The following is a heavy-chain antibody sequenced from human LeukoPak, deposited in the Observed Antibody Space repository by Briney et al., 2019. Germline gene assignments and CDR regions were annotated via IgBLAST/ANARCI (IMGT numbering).Heavy chain of an antibody. CDR2: IYSGGST. CDR1: GLTVSGNH. CDR3: TRGPYSSGWYPSAFDI. Sequence: GGSLRLSCAASGLTVSGNHMSWVRQAPGKGLEWVSVIYSGGSTYYADSVKGRFTISRDNSKSTLYLQMNSLRAEDTAVYYCTRGPYSSGWYPSAFDIWGQWTMVTVSS. D-gene: IGHD6-19*01. J-gene: IGHJ3*02. V-gene: IGHV3-66*02.